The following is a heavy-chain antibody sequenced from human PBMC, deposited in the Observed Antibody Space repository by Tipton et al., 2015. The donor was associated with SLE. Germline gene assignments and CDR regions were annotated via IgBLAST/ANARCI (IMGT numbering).Heavy chain of an antibody. Sequence: QLVQSGAEVKNPGASVKVSCKTSGYTFTSYDINWVRQAAGQGLEWLGWMNPNSGNTGYAQKFQGRLSMTRSTSISTAYMELSSLRSEDTAVYYCASSVHGDEGYWGQGTLVTVSS. CDR3: ASSVHGDEGY. J-gene: IGHJ4*02. D-gene: IGHD4-17*01. CDR2: MNPNSGNT. V-gene: IGHV1-8*02. CDR1: GYTFTSYD.